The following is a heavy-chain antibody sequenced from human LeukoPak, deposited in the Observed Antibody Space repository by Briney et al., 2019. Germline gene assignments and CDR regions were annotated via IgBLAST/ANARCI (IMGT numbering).Heavy chain of an antibody. J-gene: IGHJ4*02. V-gene: IGHV3-23*01. CDR2: ITTTSSST. D-gene: IGHD3-10*01. Sequence: GGSLRLSCAASGFPLSSYAMSWVRRVPGKGLEWVSAITTTSSSTHDADSVQGRFTISRDNSKNTLYLQMNSLRPEDTAIYYCAKLFESGTYNNFFHYWGQGTLVTVFS. CDR1: GFPLSSYA. CDR3: AKLFESGTYNNFFHY.